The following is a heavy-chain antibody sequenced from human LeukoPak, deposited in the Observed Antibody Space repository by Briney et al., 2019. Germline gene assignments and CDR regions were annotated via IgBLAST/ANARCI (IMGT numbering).Heavy chain of an antibody. Sequence: PGGSLRLSCAASGFTVSSYWMHWVRQAPGKGLAWVSRINSDGSSTNYADSVKGRFTISRDNAKNTLYLQMNSLRVEDTAVYYCARGGNANPLGGYWGQGTLVTVSS. V-gene: IGHV3-74*01. CDR2: INSDGSST. CDR3: ARGGNANPLGGY. J-gene: IGHJ4*02. CDR1: GFTVSSYW.